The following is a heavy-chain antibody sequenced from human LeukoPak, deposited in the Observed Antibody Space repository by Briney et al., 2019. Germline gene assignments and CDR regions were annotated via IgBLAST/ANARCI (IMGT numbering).Heavy chain of an antibody. D-gene: IGHD6-13*01. CDR2: TYYGSKWYN. CDR1: GDSVSSNSAT. Sequence: SQTFSLTCAISGDSVSSNSATWNWIRQSPSRGLEWLGRTYYGSKWYNDYAVSVKSRITINPDTSKNQFSLQLNSVTPEDTAVYYCARDTTSGSSSWFYFDYWGQGTLVTVSS. V-gene: IGHV6-1*01. CDR3: ARDTTSGSSSWFYFDY. J-gene: IGHJ4*02.